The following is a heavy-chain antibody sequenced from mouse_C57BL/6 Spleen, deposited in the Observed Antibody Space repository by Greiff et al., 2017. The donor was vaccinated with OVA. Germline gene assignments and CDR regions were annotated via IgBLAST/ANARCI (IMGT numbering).Heavy chain of an antibody. CDR1: GYTFTSYW. Sequence: QVQLQQPGAELVRPGSSVKLSCKASGYTFTSYWMDWVKQRPGQGLEWIGNIYPSDSETHYNQKFKDKATLTVDNSSSTAYMQLSSRTSEDSAVYYCAREGGIDYEDWYFDVWGTGTTVTVAS. CDR2: IYPSDSET. CDR3: AREGGIDYEDWYFDV. V-gene: IGHV1-61*01. J-gene: IGHJ1*03. D-gene: IGHD2-4*01.